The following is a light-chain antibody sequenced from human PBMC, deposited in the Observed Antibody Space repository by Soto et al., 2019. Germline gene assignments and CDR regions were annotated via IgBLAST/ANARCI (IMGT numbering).Light chain of an antibody. CDR2: AAS. V-gene: IGKV1-39*01. Sequence: DIQMTRSPSSLSASLLDRVTITCRASQSISSYLNWYQQKPGKAPKLLIYAASSLQSGVPSRFSGSGSGTDFTLTISSLQPEDFATYSCQQSYNSPQTFGQGTKVDI. J-gene: IGKJ1*01. CDR3: QQSYNSPQT. CDR1: QSISSY.